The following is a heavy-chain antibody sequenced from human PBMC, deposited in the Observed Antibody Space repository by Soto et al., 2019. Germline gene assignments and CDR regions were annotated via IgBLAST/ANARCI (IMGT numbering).Heavy chain of an antibody. CDR2: INPNSGGT. V-gene: IGHV1-2*04. D-gene: IGHD6-6*01. Sequence: ASVKVSCKASGYTFTGYCMHWVRQAPGQGLEWMGWINPNSGGTNYAQKFQGWVTMTRDTSISTAYMELSRLRSDDTAVYYCARDAGTYSSSSPYYYVMDVRGQGSTVTVSS. J-gene: IGHJ6*02. CDR3: ARDAGTYSSSSPYYYVMDV. CDR1: GYTFTGYC.